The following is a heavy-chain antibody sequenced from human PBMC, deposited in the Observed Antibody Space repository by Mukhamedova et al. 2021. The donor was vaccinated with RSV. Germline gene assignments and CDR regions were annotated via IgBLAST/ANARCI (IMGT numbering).Heavy chain of an antibody. CDR2: NSGNT. J-gene: IGHJ4*02. Sequence: NSGNTGYAQKFQGRVTMTRNTSISTAYMELSSLRSEDTAVYYCARGNSGDYTFDYLGQGTLVTVSS. D-gene: IGHD4-17*01. V-gene: IGHV1-8*01. CDR3: ARGNSGDYTFDY.